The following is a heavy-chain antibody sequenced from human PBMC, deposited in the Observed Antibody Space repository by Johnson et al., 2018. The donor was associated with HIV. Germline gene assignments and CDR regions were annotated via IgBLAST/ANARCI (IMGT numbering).Heavy chain of an antibody. Sequence: QVQLVVSGGGVVQRGGSLRLACAASGFIFSSYGLHWVRQAPGKGLEWVAGISFAATNKYYADSVKGRFTISRDNSKNTLYLQMNNLRLGDTAVYYCARSVHDYSDYLWGRDAFDIWGQGTMVIVSS. CDR2: ISFAATNK. D-gene: IGHD4-11*01. J-gene: IGHJ3*02. CDR3: ARSVHDYSDYLWGRDAFDI. V-gene: IGHV3-30*03. CDR1: GFIFSSYG.